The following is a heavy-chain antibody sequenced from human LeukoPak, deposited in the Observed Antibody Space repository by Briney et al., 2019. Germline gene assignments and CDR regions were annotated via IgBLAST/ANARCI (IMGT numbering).Heavy chain of an antibody. V-gene: IGHV1-2*02. Sequence: ASVKVSCKASGYTFTGYYMHWVRQAPGQGLEWMGWINPNSGGTNYARKFQGRVTMTRDTSISTAYMELSSLRSEDMAVYYCARDQFYRPYRGEAISFDYWGQGTLVTVSS. CDR2: INPNSGGT. CDR3: ARDQFYRPYRGEAISFDY. CDR1: GYTFTGYY. J-gene: IGHJ4*02. D-gene: IGHD3-10*01.